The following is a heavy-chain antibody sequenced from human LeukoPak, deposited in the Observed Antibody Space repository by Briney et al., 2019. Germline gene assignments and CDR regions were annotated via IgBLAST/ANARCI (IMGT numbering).Heavy chain of an antibody. D-gene: IGHD6-19*01. CDR3: AKDLGSHSSGWY. CDR1: GFTFSSYA. Sequence: GGSPRLSCAASGFTFSSYAMSWVRQAPGKGLEWVSAISGSGGSTYYADSVKGRFTISRDNSKNTLYLQMNSLRAEDTAVYYCAKDLGSHSSGWYWGQGTLVTVSS. J-gene: IGHJ4*02. V-gene: IGHV3-23*01. CDR2: ISGSGGST.